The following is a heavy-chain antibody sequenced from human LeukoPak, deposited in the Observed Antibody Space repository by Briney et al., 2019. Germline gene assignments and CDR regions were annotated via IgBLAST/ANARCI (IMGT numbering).Heavy chain of an antibody. Sequence: GGSLRLSCAASGFTFSSYAMHWVRQAPGKGPEWVAVISYDGSNKYYADSVKGRFTISRDNSKNTLYLQMNSLRAEDTAVYYCAREWGTGFDPWGQGTLVTVSS. V-gene: IGHV3-30-3*01. D-gene: IGHD1-1*01. CDR2: ISYDGSNK. CDR1: GFTFSSYA. CDR3: AREWGTGFDP. J-gene: IGHJ5*02.